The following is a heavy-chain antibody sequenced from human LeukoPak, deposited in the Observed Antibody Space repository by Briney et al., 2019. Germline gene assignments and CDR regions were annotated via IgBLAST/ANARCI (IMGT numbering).Heavy chain of an antibody. CDR1: GFTLSSHA. CDR2: ISCDGGST. CDR3: VRRTGNYFDY. J-gene: IGHJ4*02. Sequence: GGSLRLSCSASGFTLSSHAMHWVRQAPGKTLEYVSGISCDGGSTYYANSVKDRFTISRNNTKNTLYLQMSSMRPEDTAVFYCVRRTGNYFDYWGQGTLVTVSS. V-gene: IGHV3-64D*09. D-gene: IGHD3/OR15-3a*01.